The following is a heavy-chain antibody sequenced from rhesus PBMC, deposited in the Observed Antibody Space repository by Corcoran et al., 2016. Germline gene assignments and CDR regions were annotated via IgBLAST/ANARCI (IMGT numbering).Heavy chain of an antibody. CDR1: DGSIINTY. CDR2: ISGSGGGT. Sequence: QLQLQESGPGLVKPLETLSLTCVVSDGSIINTYWNWIRQPPGTGLEWIARISGSGGGTDYNPSLKSRVTISTDMSKNQFSLKVNSVTAADTAVYYCARSGWTSWDNRFDVWGAGVLVTVSS. J-gene: IGHJ5-1*01. V-gene: IGHV4-173*01. CDR3: ARSGWTSWDNRFDV. D-gene: IGHD2-39*02.